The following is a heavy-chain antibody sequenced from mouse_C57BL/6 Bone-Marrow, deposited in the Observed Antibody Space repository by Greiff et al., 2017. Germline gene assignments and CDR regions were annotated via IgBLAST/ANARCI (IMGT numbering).Heavy chain of an antibody. CDR3: TKIAGYSNYVFGYAMDY. J-gene: IGHJ4*01. Sequence: EVKLVESGEGLVKPGGSLKLSCAASGFTFSSYAMSWVRQTPEKRLEWVAYISSGGDYIYYADTVKDRFTISRDHARNTLYLQMSSLKSEDTAMYYCTKIAGYSNYVFGYAMDYWGQGTSVSVSS. CDR1: GFTFSSYA. D-gene: IGHD2-5*01. CDR2: ISSGGDYI. V-gene: IGHV5-9-1*02.